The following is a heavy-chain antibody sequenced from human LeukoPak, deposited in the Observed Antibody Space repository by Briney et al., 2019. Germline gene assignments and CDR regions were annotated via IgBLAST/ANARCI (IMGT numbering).Heavy chain of an antibody. CDR2: IWYDGSNK. V-gene: IGHV3-33*01. J-gene: IGHJ4*02. CDR3: ARDSDYGEGQLDY. Sequence: GRSLRPSCAASGFTFSSYGMHWVRQAPGKGLEWVAVIWYDGSNKYYADSVKGRFTISRDNSKNTLYLQMNSLRAEDTAVYYCARDSDYGEGQLDYWGQGTLVTVSS. CDR1: GFTFSSYG. D-gene: IGHD4-17*01.